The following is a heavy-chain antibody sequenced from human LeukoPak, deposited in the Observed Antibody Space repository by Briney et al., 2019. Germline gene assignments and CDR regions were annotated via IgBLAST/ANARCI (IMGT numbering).Heavy chain of an antibody. Sequence: GGSLRLSCAASGFTFSSYWMHWVGQGPGKGLVWVSRINSDGSSTTYADSVKGRFTISRDNAKNTLYLQMNSLRAEDTAVYYCARGSYGYDYWGQGTLVTVSS. J-gene: IGHJ4*02. CDR1: GFTFSSYW. CDR3: ARGSYGYDY. D-gene: IGHD5-18*01. CDR2: INSDGSST. V-gene: IGHV3-74*01.